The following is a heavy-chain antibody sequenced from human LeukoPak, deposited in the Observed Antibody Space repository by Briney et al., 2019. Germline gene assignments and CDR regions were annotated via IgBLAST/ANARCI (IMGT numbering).Heavy chain of an antibody. CDR2: ISSSGSTI. J-gene: IGHJ6*03. CDR3: ARDQAYYGSGSYYSRPYYYYYYMDV. V-gene: IGHV3-48*03. CDR1: GFTFSSYE. D-gene: IGHD3-10*01. Sequence: PGGSLRLSCAASGFTFSSYEMNWVRQAPGKGLEWVSYISSSGSTIYYADSVKGRFTISRDNVKNSLYLQMNSLRAEDTAVYYCARDQAYYGSGSYYSRPYYYYYYMDVWGKGPTVTVSS.